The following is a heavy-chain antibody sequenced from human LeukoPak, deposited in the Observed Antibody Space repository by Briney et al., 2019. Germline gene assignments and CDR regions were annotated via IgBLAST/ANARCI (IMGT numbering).Heavy chain of an antibody. Sequence: SETLSLTCAVSGGSISSGGYSWSWIRQPPGKGLEWIGYIYYSGSTYYNPSLKSRVTISVDTSKNQFSLKLSSVTAADTAVYXXXXLYSGSTGGVTLDYWGQGTLVTVSS. CDR1: GGSISSGGYS. CDR2: IYYSGST. V-gene: IGHV4-30-4*07. D-gene: IGHD1-26*01. J-gene: IGHJ4*02. CDR3: XXLYSGSTGGVTLDY.